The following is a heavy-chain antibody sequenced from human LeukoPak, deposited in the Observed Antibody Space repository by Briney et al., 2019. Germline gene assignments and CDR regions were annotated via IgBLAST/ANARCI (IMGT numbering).Heavy chain of an antibody. CDR3: ARHSAHSSTNDAFDI. J-gene: IGHJ3*02. Sequence: SETLSLTCTVSGGSIGSYYWSWIQQPPGKGLEWIGYIYDSESTNYNPSLKSRVTILIDTSKDQFSLKLSSVTAADTAVYYCARHSAHSSTNDAFDIWGQGTMVTVSS. D-gene: IGHD6-13*01. V-gene: IGHV4-59*01. CDR2: IYDSEST. CDR1: GGSIGSYY.